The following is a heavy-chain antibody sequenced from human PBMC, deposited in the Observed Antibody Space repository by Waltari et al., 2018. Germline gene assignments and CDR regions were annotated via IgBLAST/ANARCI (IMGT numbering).Heavy chain of an antibody. J-gene: IGHJ4*02. CDR2: INHSGST. Sequence: QVQLQQWGAGLLKPSETLSLTCAVYGGSFSGYYWSWIRQPPGKGLEWIGEINHSGSTNYNPSLKSRVTISVDTSKNQFSLKLSSVTAADTAVYYCARRGNKYSSGWYGKGAFDYWGQGTLVTVSS. CDR1: GGSFSGYY. D-gene: IGHD6-19*01. CDR3: ARRGNKYSSGWYGKGAFDY. V-gene: IGHV4-34*01.